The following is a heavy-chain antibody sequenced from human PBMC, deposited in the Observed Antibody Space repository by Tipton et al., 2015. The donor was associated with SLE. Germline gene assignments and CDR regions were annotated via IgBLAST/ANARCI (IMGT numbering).Heavy chain of an antibody. Sequence: TLSLTCTVSGGSISGYHWSWLRQPPGKGLEWIGYISYTETTKYNPSLESRVTLSIDTSKNQFSLKMRSVTAADTAVYFCARGYCSDGVCYGFGFFDYWGQGNLVTVSS. CDR1: GGSISGYH. CDR3: ARGYCSDGVCYGFGFFDY. V-gene: IGHV4-59*12. D-gene: IGHD2-8*01. CDR2: ISYTETT. J-gene: IGHJ4*02.